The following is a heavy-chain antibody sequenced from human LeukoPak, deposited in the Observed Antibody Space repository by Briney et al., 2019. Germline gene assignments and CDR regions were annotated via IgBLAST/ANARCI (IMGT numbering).Heavy chain of an antibody. D-gene: IGHD3-10*01. J-gene: IGHJ4*02. V-gene: IGHV3-53*01. Sequence: PGGSLRLSCAASGFTVSSNYMSWVRQAPGKGLEWVSVIYSGGSTYCADSVKGRFTISRDNSKNTLYLQMNSLRAEDTAVYYCARAPYMVRGVMAFDYWGQGTLVTVSS. CDR2: IYSGGST. CDR3: ARAPYMVRGVMAFDY. CDR1: GFTVSSNY.